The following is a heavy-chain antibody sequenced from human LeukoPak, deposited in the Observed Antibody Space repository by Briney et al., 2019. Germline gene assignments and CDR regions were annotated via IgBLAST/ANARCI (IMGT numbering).Heavy chain of an antibody. CDR1: GFTFSSNY. CDR2: IYSGGST. J-gene: IGHJ4*02. CDR3: ARGDSVGYCSSTSCRTDYFDY. V-gene: IGHV3-66*02. Sequence: GGSLRLSCAASGFTFSSNYMSWVRQAPGKGLEWVSVIYSGGSTYYSDSVKGRFTISSDNSKNTLYLQMNSLRAEDTAVYYCARGDSVGYCSSTSCRTDYFDYWGQGTLVTVSS. D-gene: IGHD2-2*01.